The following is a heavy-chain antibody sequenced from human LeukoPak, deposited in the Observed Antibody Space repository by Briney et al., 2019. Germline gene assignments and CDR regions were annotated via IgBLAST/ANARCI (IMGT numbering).Heavy chain of an antibody. CDR1: GFTFSSYE. Sequence: PGGSLRLSCAASGFTFSSYEMNWVRQAPGKGLEWVSHISSGGSTIYYADSVKGRFTISRDNAKKSLYLQMNSLRAEDTAVYYYARGEGYQLLDAFDIWGQGTMVTVSS. CDR2: ISSGGSTI. CDR3: ARGEGYQLLDAFDI. D-gene: IGHD2-2*01. J-gene: IGHJ3*02. V-gene: IGHV3-48*03.